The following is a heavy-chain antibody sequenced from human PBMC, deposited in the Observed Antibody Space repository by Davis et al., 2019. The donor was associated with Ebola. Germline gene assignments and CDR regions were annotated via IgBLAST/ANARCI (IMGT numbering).Heavy chain of an antibody. CDR3: ARDQATVTTSYFDY. CDR2: ISAYNGNT. V-gene: IGHV1-18*01. Sequence: ASVKVSCKASGYTFTSYGISWVRQAPGQGLEWMGWISAYNGNTNYAQKLQGRVTMTTDTSTSTAYTLLRSLRSDDTAVYYCARDQATVTTSYFDYWGQGTLVTVSS. CDR1: GYTFTSYG. J-gene: IGHJ4*02. D-gene: IGHD4-11*01.